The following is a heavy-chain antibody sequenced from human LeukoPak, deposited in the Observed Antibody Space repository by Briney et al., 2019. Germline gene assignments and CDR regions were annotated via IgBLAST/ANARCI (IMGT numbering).Heavy chain of an antibody. CDR2: ISSSSSYI. D-gene: IGHD2-21*02. CDR3: ARAEWHIVVVTGGDY. J-gene: IGHJ4*02. V-gene: IGHV3-21*01. Sequence: GGSLRLSCAASGFTFSSYSMNWVRQAPGKGLEWVSSISSSSSYIYYADSVKGRFTISRDNAKNSLYLQMNSLRAEDTAVYYCARAEWHIVVVTGGDYWGQGTLVTVSS. CDR1: GFTFSSYS.